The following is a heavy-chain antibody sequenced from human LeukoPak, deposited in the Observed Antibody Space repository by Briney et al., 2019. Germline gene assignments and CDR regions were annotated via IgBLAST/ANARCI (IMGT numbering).Heavy chain of an antibody. V-gene: IGHV1-18*01. D-gene: IGHD3-9*01. CDR3: ARWGYDILTSYYKDDIDY. Sequence: ASVKVSCKASGYTFTSYGISWVRQAPGQGLEWMGWISAYNGNTNYAQKLQGRVTMTTDTSTSTAYMELRSLRSDDPAVYYCARWGYDILTSYYKDDIDYWGQGTLVTVSS. J-gene: IGHJ4*02. CDR1: GYTFTSYG. CDR2: ISAYNGNT.